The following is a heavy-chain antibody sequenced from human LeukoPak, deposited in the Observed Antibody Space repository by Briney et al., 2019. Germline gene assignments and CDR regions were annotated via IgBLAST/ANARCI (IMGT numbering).Heavy chain of an antibody. J-gene: IGHJ6*03. Sequence: PSETLSLTCAVYGGSFSGYYWSWIRQPPGKGLEWIGEINHSGSTNYNPSLKSRVTISVDTSKNQFSLKLSSVTAADTAVYYCARHVYGDYGYYYYYMDVWGKGTTVTISS. CDR1: GGSFSGYY. CDR3: ARHVYGDYGYYYYYMDV. V-gene: IGHV4-34*01. CDR2: INHSGST. D-gene: IGHD4-17*01.